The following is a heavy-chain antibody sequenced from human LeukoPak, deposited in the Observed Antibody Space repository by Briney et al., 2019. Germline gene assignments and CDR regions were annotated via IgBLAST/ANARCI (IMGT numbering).Heavy chain of an antibody. J-gene: IGHJ5*02. D-gene: IGHD5-18*01. V-gene: IGHV3-23*01. Sequence: PGGSLRLSCAASAFTFSIYAMSWVRQAPGKGLGWVSTISGSGGSTHYADSVKGQFTISRDNSTTTLYLQMNSLRAGDTAVYYCVRGYSYGWFDPWGEGTLVTVSS. CDR2: ISGSGGST. CDR1: AFTFSIYA. CDR3: VRGYSYGWFDP.